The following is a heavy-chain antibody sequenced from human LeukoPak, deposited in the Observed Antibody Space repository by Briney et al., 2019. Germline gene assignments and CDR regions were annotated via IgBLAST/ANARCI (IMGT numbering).Heavy chain of an antibody. CDR2: INQGGSVK. J-gene: IGHJ4*02. CDR1: GFTFSTYW. CDR3: AGADSGSWDFGR. D-gene: IGHD6-13*01. Sequence: SGGSLRLSCAASGFTFSTYWMSWVRQAPGKGLEWVANINQGGSVKYYMDSVKGRFTISRDNAKNSLYLQMNSLRADDTGVYYCAGADSGSWDFGRGAQGTLVIVSS. V-gene: IGHV3-7*04.